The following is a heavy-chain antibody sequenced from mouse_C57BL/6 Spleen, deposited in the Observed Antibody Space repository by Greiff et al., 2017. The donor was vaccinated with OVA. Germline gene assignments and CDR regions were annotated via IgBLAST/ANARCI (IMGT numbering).Heavy chain of an antibody. V-gene: IGHV2-2*01. CDR3: ARLHLYYGSSYGYFDV. Sequence: QVQLKESGPGLVQPSQSLSITCTVSGFSLTSYGVHWVRQSPGKGLEWLGVIWSGGSTDYNAAFISRLSISKDNSKSQVFFKMNSLQADDTAIYYCARLHLYYGSSYGYFDVWGTGTTVTVSS. CDR2: IWSGGST. CDR1: GFSLTSYG. D-gene: IGHD1-1*01. J-gene: IGHJ1*03.